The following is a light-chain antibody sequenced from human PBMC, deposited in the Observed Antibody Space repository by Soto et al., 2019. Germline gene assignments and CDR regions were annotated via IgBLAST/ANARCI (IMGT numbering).Light chain of an antibody. CDR1: QSVSSN. CDR2: GAS. V-gene: IGKV3-15*01. J-gene: IGKJ3*01. CDR3: QQYNNWPPFT. Sequence: EIVMTQSPATLSVSPGERATLSCRASQSVSSNLAWYQQKPGQAPRLLIYGASTRATGIPGRFSGSGSGTEFTLTISSLQSEDFAVYYGQQYNNWPPFTFGPGPKVDIK.